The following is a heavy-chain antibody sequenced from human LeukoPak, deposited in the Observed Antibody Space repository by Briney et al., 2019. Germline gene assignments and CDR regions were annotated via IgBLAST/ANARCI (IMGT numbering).Heavy chain of an antibody. D-gene: IGHD3-16*01. CDR2: ISAQHGQT. CDR3: ARDNDSRDPPHFDY. V-gene: IGHV1-18*01. J-gene: IGHJ4*02. CDR1: GYSENFYG. Sequence: ASVKVSCKTSGYSENFYGITWVRQVAGQGLEWMGWISAQHGQTEYAPNSQDRVTMTTDTYTNTAYMELSSLRSEDTAVYYCARDNDSRDPPHFDYWGQGTLVTVSA.